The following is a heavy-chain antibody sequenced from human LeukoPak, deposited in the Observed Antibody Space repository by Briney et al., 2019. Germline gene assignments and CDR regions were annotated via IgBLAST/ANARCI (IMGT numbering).Heavy chain of an antibody. J-gene: IGHJ4*02. CDR1: GGSISSYY. V-gene: IGHV4-59*01. Sequence: MTSETLSLTCTVSGGSISSYYWSWIRQPPGKGLEWIGFIYYNGSTNYNPSLKSRVTISVDTSKNRFSLKLSSVTAADTAVYYCARGDVVRGTQYYFDYWGQGTLVTVSS. CDR2: IYYNGST. D-gene: IGHD3-10*01. CDR3: ARGDVVRGTQYYFDY.